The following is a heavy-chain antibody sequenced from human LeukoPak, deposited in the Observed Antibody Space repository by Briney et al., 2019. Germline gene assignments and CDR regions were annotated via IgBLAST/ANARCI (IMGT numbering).Heavy chain of an antibody. CDR2: ISGSGGST. J-gene: IGHJ6*02. CDR3: AKYSSGMDV. Sequence: GGSLRLSCAASGFTFNIYSMNWVRQAPGKGLEWVSDISGSGGSTYYADSVKGRFTISRDNSKNTLYLQMNSLRAEDTAVYYCAKYSSGMDVWGQGTTVTVSS. CDR1: GFTFNIYS. D-gene: IGHD6-19*01. V-gene: IGHV3-23*01.